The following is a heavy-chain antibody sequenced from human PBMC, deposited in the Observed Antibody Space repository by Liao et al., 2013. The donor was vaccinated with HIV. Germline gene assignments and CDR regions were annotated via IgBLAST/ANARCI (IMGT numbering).Heavy chain of an antibody. CDR1: GGSFSGYY. D-gene: IGHD1-26*01. J-gene: IGHJ6*03. CDR3: ARGYSGSYSFYYFYYYMDV. Sequence: QVQPQQWGAGLLKPSETLSLTCAVYGGSFSGYYWSWIRQPSGKGLEWIGEINHSGSTNYIPSLKSRVTISVDTSKNQFSLNLRSVTAADTAVYYCARGYSGSYSFYYFYYYMDVWGKGTTVTVSS. V-gene: IGHV4-34*02. CDR2: INHSGST.